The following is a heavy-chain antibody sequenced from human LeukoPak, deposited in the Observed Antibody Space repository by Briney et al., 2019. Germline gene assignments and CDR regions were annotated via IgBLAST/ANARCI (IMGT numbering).Heavy chain of an antibody. CDR3: AKETRRGCSGGSCHIDY. CDR1: GFTFSSYA. J-gene: IGHJ4*02. CDR2: ISGSGGST. Sequence: HPGRSLRLSCAASGFTFSSYAMSWVRQAPGKGLEWVSAISGSGGSTYYADSVKGRFTISRDNSKNTLYLQMNSLRAEDTAVYYCAKETRRGCSGGSCHIDYWGQGTLVTVSS. D-gene: IGHD2-15*01. V-gene: IGHV3-23*01.